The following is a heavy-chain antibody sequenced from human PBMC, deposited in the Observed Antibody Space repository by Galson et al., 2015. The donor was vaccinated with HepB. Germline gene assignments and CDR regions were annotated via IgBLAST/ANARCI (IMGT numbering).Heavy chain of an antibody. Sequence: SVKVSCKASGYTFTSYGISWVRQAPGQGLEWMGWISAYNGNTNYAQKLQGRVTMTTDTSTSTAYMELRSLRSDDTAVYYCARGCCRDYDYIWARYRYTAASDAFATWGEGTMGTASS. CDR3: ARGCCRDYDYIWARYRYTAASDAFAT. J-gene: IGHJ3*02. CDR2: ISAYNGNT. D-gene: IGHD3-16*02. CDR1: GYTFTSYG. V-gene: IGHV1-18*01.